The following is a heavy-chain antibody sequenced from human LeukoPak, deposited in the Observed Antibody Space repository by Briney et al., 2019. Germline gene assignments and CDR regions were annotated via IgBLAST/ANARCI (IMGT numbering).Heavy chain of an antibody. CDR1: GGSFSGYH. J-gene: IGHJ6*03. CDR3: ARGRHDITMIVVVMTSVSYYLDV. D-gene: IGHD3-22*01. CDR2: INPSGST. V-gene: IGHV4-34*01. Sequence: SETLSLTCAVYGGSFSGYHWTWIRQSPGKGLEWIGDINPSGSTYYNPSLKSRLTIPVDKSKNQFSLKLRSVTAADTVVYYCARGRHDITMIVVVMTSVSYYLDVWGKGTTVTVS.